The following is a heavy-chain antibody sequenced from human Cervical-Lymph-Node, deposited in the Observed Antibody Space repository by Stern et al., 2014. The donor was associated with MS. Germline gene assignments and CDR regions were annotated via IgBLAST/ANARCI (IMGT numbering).Heavy chain of an antibody. D-gene: IGHD6-19*01. CDR3: AGAYSSAYYYYYVMDV. Sequence: EVQLEESGGGLIQPGGSLRLSCAASGFTVSRSYMGWVRQAPGKGLERVSVIYIGGNTYYADSAKGRFTISRDNSKNTLFLQMSSLRAEDTAVYYCAGAYSSAYYYYYVMDVWGQGTTVTVSS. CDR2: IYIGGNT. CDR1: GFTVSRSY. V-gene: IGHV3-53*01. J-gene: IGHJ6*02.